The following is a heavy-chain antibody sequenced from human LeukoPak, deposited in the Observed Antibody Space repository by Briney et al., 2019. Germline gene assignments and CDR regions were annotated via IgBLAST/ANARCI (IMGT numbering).Heavy chain of an antibody. Sequence: SVKVSCKASGGTFSSYAISWVRQAPGQGFEWMGGIIPILGIANYAQKFQGRVTITADKSTSTAYMELSSLRSEDTAVYYCAREGATRDRSSSSWSPVGWFDPWGQGTLVTVSS. CDR3: AREGATRDRSSSSWSPVGWFDP. D-gene: IGHD6-13*01. CDR1: GGTFSSYA. V-gene: IGHV1-69*10. J-gene: IGHJ5*02. CDR2: IIPILGIA.